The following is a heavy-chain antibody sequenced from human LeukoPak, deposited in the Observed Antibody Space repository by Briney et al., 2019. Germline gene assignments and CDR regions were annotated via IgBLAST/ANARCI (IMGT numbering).Heavy chain of an antibody. D-gene: IGHD6-6*01. CDR1: GGSISTYY. Sequence: PSETLSLTCTVSGGSISTYYWSWLRQPAGKGLEWLGHIYSTGSTNYNPSLKSRVSMSVDTSKNQFSLKLSSVTAADTAVYYCARGGGYSSSHRPFDYWGQGTLVTVSS. J-gene: IGHJ4*02. CDR2: IYSTGST. CDR3: ARGGGYSSSHRPFDY. V-gene: IGHV4-4*07.